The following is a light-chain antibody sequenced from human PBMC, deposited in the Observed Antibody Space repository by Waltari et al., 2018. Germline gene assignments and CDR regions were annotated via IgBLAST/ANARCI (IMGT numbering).Light chain of an antibody. Sequence: SYVLTQPPSVSVAPGKTARIACGGNNIGTKRVHWYQQQPGQAPVLVIFYDNDRPSGIPERFSGSNAGNTATLTISRVEAGDEADYYCQVWDNSTGHRVFGGGTKLTVL. CDR3: QVWDNSTGHRV. J-gene: IGLJ3*02. CDR1: NIGTKR. V-gene: IGLV3-21*04. CDR2: YDN.